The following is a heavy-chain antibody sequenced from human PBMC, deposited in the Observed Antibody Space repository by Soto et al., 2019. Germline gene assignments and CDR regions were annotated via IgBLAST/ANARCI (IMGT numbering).Heavy chain of an antibody. CDR2: IYYSGST. D-gene: IGHD3-22*01. CDR3: ARDLSRYDSSGFFDY. Sequence: QVQLQESGPGLVKPSQTLSLTCTVSGGSISSGGYYWSWIRQHPGKGLEWIGYIYYSGSTYYNPSLKSRVTISVHTSKNQFSPQLSYVTAADTAVYYCARDLSRYDSSGFFDYWGQGTLVTVSS. V-gene: IGHV4-31*03. CDR1: GGSISSGGYY. J-gene: IGHJ4*02.